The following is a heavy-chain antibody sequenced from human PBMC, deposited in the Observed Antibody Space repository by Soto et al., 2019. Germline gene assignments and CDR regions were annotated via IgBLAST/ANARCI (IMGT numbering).Heavy chain of an antibody. CDR2: ISAFNGNT. CDR3: AREMKTRGRDV. V-gene: IGHV1-18*01. CDR1: GYPFTRYG. Sequence: ASVKLSRKASGYPFTRYGISWVRQAPGQGLEWMGWISAFNGNTNYAQKLQGRVTMTTDTSTSTVYMELRSLRSDDTAVEDCAREMKTRGRDVGGQGTTVT. J-gene: IGHJ6*02.